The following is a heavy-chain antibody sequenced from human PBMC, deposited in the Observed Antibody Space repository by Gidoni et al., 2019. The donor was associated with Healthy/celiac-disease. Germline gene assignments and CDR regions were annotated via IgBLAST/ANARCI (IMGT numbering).Heavy chain of an antibody. J-gene: IGHJ3*02. CDR3: ARDPRDSSSWANAFDI. V-gene: IGHV3-11*01. D-gene: IGHD6-13*01. Sequence: QVQLVESGGGLVKPGGSLRLYCAAAGFTFIDYYMSWIRQAPGKGLEWVSYISSSGSTIYYADSVKGRFTISRDNAKNSLYLQMNSLRAEDTAVYYCARDPRDSSSWANAFDIWGQGTMVTVSS. CDR1: GFTFIDYY. CDR2: ISSSGSTI.